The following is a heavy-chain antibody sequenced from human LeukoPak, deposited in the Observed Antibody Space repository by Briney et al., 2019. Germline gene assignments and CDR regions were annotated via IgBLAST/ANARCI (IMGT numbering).Heavy chain of an antibody. CDR1: GFTFSNYA. D-gene: IGHD4-17*01. J-gene: IGHJ3*02. CDR3: AREISYGDYPSGDAFDN. V-gene: IGHV3-23*01. CDR2: ISGSDGSP. Sequence: PGGSLRLSCAASGFTFSNYAMSWVRQAPGKGLEWVSTISGSDGSPYYADSVKGRFTISRDNAKNSLYLQMNSLRAEDTAVYFCAREISYGDYPSGDAFDNWGQGTMVTVSS.